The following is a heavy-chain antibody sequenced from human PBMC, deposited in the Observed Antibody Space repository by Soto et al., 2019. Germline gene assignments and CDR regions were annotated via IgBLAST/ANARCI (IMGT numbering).Heavy chain of an antibody. V-gene: IGHV4-59*01. CDR3: ARDRSIHGWFDP. D-gene: IGHD5-18*01. Sequence: ETLSLTCTVSGGSISSYYWSWIRQPPGKGLEWIGYIYYSGSTNYNPSLKSRVTISVDTSKNQFSLKLSSVTAADTAVYYCARDRSIHGWFDPWGQGTLVTVSS. J-gene: IGHJ5*02. CDR2: IYYSGST. CDR1: GGSISSYY.